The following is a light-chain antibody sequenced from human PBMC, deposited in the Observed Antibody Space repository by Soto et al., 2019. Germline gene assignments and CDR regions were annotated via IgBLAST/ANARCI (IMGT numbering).Light chain of an antibody. CDR2: GAS. J-gene: IGKJ4*01. CDR1: QTISSN. V-gene: IGKV3-15*01. Sequence: IVMPQSHATLSVSPGERATLSCRASQTISSNLAWYQQKPGQAPRLLIYGASTRATGIPARFSGSGSGTDFTLTISGLEPEDFAVYYCQQRHNWPLTFGGGTKVAIK. CDR3: QQRHNWPLT.